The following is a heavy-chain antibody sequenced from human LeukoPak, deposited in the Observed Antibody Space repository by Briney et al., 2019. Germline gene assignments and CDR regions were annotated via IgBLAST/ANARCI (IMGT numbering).Heavy chain of an antibody. D-gene: IGHD4-17*01. CDR2: IWYDGSNK. CDR1: GFTFSSYG. J-gene: IGHJ3*02. CDR3: ASTYDYGDYGGAFDI. V-gene: IGHV3-33*01. Sequence: GRSLRLSCAASGFTFSSYGMHWVRQAPGKGLEWVAVIWYDGSNKYYADSVKGRFTISRDNSKNTLYLQMNSLRAENTAVYYCASTYDYGDYGGAFDIWGQGTMVTVSS.